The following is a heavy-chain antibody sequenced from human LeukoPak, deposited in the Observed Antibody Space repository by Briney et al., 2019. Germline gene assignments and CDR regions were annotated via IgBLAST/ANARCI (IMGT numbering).Heavy chain of an antibody. D-gene: IGHD3-10*01. CDR1: GYTFTGYY. V-gene: IGHV1-2*02. CDR2: INPNSGGT. J-gene: IGHJ6*03. Sequence: GASVKVSCKASGYTFTGYYMHWVRQAPGQGLEWMGWINPNSGGTNYAQKFQGRVTMTRDTSISTDYMELSRLRSDDTAVYYCARDTYYYGSGSYNYYYYMDVWGKGTTVTISS. CDR3: ARDTYYYGSGSYNYYYYMDV.